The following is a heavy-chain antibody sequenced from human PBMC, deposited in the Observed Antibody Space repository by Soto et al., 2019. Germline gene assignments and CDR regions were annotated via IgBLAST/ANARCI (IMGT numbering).Heavy chain of an antibody. D-gene: IGHD3-9*01. CDR2: IYYSGST. V-gene: IGHV4-59*01. J-gene: IGHJ3*02. Sequence: LSLTCTVSGGSISSYYWSWIRQPPGKGLEWIGYIYYSGSTNYNPSLKSRVTISVDTSKNQFSLKLSSVTAADTAVYYCAAREATIFFPGPLNDAFDIWGQGTMVTVSS. CDR1: GGSISSYY. CDR3: AAREATIFFPGPLNDAFDI.